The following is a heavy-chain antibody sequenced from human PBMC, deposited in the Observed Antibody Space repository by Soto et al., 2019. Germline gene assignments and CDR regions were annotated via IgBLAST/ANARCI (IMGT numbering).Heavy chain of an antibody. D-gene: IGHD3-3*01. CDR3: ARAKYYDFWSGSHRLYGMDV. Sequence: QVLLQESGPGLVKPSGTLSLTCVVSGGSISSNNWWSWVRQPPGKGLEWIGEIYHSGSTTYNASLKSRVTILVDKSKSQFSLKLTSVTTADTAVYYCARAKYYDFWSGSHRLYGMDVWGQGTTVTVSS. CDR2: IYHSGST. V-gene: IGHV4-4*02. CDR1: GGSISSNNW. J-gene: IGHJ6*02.